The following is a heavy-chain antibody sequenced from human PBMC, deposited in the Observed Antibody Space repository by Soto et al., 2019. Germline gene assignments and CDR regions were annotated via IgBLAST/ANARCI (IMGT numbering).Heavy chain of an antibody. CDR2: IKQDGSEK. CDR1: GFTFSTYW. Sequence: GGSLGVSCASDGFTFSTYWMNWVRQAPGKGLEWVANIKQDGSEKYYVDSVKGRFAISRDNAKDSLFLQMNNLRAEDTAVYYCVRDWYTFWGMDVWGQGTTVTVSS. V-gene: IGHV3-7*01. J-gene: IGHJ6*01. CDR3: VRDWYTFWGMDV. D-gene: IGHD1-1*01.